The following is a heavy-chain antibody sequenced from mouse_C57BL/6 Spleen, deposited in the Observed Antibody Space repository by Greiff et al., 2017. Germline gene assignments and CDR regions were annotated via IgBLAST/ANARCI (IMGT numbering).Heavy chain of an antibody. Sequence: EVQLVESGGDLVKPGGSLKLSCAASGFTFSSYGMSWVRQTPDKRLEWVATISSGGSYTYYPDSVKGRFTISRDNAKNTLYLQMSSLKSEDTAMYYCARHYYDYDGGAYYAMDYWGQGTSVTVSS. CDR1: GFTFSSYG. V-gene: IGHV5-6*01. CDR2: ISSGGSYT. D-gene: IGHD2-4*01. J-gene: IGHJ4*01. CDR3: ARHYYDYDGGAYYAMDY.